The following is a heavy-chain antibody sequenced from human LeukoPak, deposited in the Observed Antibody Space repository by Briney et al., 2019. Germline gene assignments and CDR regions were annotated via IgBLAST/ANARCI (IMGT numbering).Heavy chain of an antibody. CDR3: AKGQDYYDSSGYYQSDYFDY. V-gene: IGHV3-23*01. CDR1: GFTFSSYA. CDR2: ISGSGGST. Sequence: PGGSLRLSCAASGFTFSSYAMSWVRQAPGKGLEWVSAISGSGGSTYYADSVKGRFTISRDNSKNTLYLRMNSLRAEDTAVYYCAKGQDYYDSSGYYQSDYFDYWGQGTLVTVSS. D-gene: IGHD3-22*01. J-gene: IGHJ4*02.